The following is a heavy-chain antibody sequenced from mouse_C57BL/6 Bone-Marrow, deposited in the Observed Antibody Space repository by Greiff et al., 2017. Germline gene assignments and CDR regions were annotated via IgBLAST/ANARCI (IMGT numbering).Heavy chain of an antibody. D-gene: IGHD2-3*01. CDR1: GYTFTDYE. J-gene: IGHJ2*01. CDR3: TRDGRYFDY. CDR2: IDPETGGT. V-gene: IGHV1-15*01. Sequence: LVESGAELVRPGASVTLSCKASGYTFTDYEMHWVKQTPVHGLEWIGAIDPETGGTAYNQKFKGKAILTADKSSSTAYMELRSLTSEDSAVYYCTRDGRYFDYWGQGTTLTVSS.